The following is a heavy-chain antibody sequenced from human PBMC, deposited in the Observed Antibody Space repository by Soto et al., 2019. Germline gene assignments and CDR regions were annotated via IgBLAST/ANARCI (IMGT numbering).Heavy chain of an antibody. CDR2: ISAYNGNT. CDR1: GYTFTSYG. V-gene: IGHV1-18*01. J-gene: IGHJ6*03. CDR3: ARGDYLYYYYYYMDV. D-gene: IGHD4-17*01. Sequence: ASVKVSCKASGYTFTSYGISWVRQAPGQGLEWMGWISAYNGNTNYAQKLQGRVTMTTDTSTSTAYMELRSLRSDDTAVYYCARGDYLYYYYYYMDVWGKGTTVTVSS.